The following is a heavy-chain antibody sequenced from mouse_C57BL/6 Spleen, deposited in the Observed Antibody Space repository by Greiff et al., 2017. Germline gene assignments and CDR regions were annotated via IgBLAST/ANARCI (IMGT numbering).Heavy chain of an antibody. CDR3: ARSSAQATVYYAMDY. CDR2: IRNKANGYTT. D-gene: IGHD3-2*02. CDR1: GFTFTDYY. J-gene: IGHJ4*01. V-gene: IGHV7-3*01. Sequence: EVQLQESGGGLVQPGGSLSLSCAASGFTFTDYYMSWVRQPPGKALEWLGFIRNKANGYTTEYSASVKGRFTISRDNSQSILYLQMNALRAEVSATYYCARSSAQATVYYAMDYWGQGTSVTVSS.